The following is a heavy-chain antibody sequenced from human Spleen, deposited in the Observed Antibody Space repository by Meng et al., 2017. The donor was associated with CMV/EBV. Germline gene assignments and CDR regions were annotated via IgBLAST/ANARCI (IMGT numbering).Heavy chain of an antibody. CDR2: ISAYNHNT. J-gene: IGHJ4*02. Sequence: YTCTSDGITWVRQAPGQGLEWMGWISAYNHNTHYAQSLQDRVTMTTDTSTSTAYMELRSLRSDDTAVYYCARGVRFSGNAVAGLYFDYWGQGTLVTVSS. D-gene: IGHD2-15*01. CDR1: YTCTSDG. V-gene: IGHV1-18*01. CDR3: ARGVRFSGNAVAGLYFDY.